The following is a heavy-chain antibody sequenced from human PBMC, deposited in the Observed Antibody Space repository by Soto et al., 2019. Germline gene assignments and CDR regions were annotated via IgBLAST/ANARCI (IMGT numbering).Heavy chain of an antibody. CDR3: ARCGYIYGYGDYYGMDV. CDR1: GFTFSSYS. J-gene: IGHJ6*02. V-gene: IGHV3-48*02. CDR2: ISSSSSTI. D-gene: IGHD5-18*01. Sequence: PGGSLRLSCAASGFTFSSYSMNWVRQAPGKGLEWVSYISSSSSTIYYADSVKGRFTISRDNAKNSLYLQMNSLRDEDTAVYYCARCGYIYGYGDYYGMDVWGQGTTVTVSS.